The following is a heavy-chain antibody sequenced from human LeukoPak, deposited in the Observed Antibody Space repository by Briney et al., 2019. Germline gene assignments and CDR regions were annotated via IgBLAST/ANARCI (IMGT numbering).Heavy chain of an antibody. CDR2: INPSDGST. CDR3: ARDSVRYCSGGCCYSLYYYYMDV. Sequence: ASVKVSCKASGYTFTSYYMHWVRQAPGQGLEWMGIINPSDGSTSYAQKFQGRVTMTRDMSTSTVYMELSSLRSEDTAVYYCARDSVRYCSGGCCYSLYYYYMDVWGKGTTVTVSS. V-gene: IGHV1-46*01. J-gene: IGHJ6*03. CDR1: GYTFTSYY. D-gene: IGHD2-15*01.